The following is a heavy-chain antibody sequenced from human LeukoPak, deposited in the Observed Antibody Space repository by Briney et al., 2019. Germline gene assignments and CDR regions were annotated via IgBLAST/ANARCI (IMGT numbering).Heavy chain of an antibody. J-gene: IGHJ6*02. CDR2: IASGGGASR. Sequence: GGSLRLSCAACGFTFSSYEMNWVRQAPGKGLEWVSYIASGGGASRFYSESVKGRFTISRDNAKNSLYLQMNSLRAEDMAVCYCARVRRSYGMDVWGQGTTVTVSS. CDR3: ARVRRSYGMDV. V-gene: IGHV3-48*03. CDR1: GFTFSSYE. D-gene: IGHD3-10*01.